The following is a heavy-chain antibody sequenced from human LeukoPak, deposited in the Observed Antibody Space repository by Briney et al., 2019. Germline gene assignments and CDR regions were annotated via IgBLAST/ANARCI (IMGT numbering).Heavy chain of an antibody. Sequence: GGSLRLSCAASGFTFSNYAVNWVRQAPGKGLEWVAVIWYDGSNKYYADSVKGRFTISRDNSKKTLYLQMNNLRAEDTAVYYCARKKRVDTDSIMVYYYYAMDVWGQGTTVTVSS. V-gene: IGHV3-33*08. CDR3: ARKKRVDTDSIMVYYYYAMDV. CDR2: IWYDGSNK. J-gene: IGHJ6*02. D-gene: IGHD5-18*01. CDR1: GFTFSNYA.